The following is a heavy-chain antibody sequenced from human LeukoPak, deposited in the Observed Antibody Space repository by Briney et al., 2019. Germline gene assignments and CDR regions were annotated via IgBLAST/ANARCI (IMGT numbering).Heavy chain of an antibody. J-gene: IGHJ3*02. Sequence: GESLKISCKGSGYSFTSYWIGWVRQMPGKGLEWMGTIYPGDSDTRYSPSFQGQVTISADKSISTAYLQWSSLKASDTAMYYCARGTVTTMVGPTLFPYDAFDIWGQGTMVTVSS. D-gene: IGHD4-17*01. CDR2: IYPGDSDT. CDR3: ARGTVTTMVGPTLFPYDAFDI. CDR1: GYSFTSYW. V-gene: IGHV5-51*01.